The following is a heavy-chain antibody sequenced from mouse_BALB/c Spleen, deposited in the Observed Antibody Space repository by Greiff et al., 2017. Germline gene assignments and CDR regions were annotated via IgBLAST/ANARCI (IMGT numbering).Heavy chain of an antibody. D-gene: IGHD1-1*01. V-gene: IGHV1-67*01. CDR1: GYTFTDYA. CDR2: ISIYYDNT. J-gene: IGHJ4*01. CDR3: ARHYYGSSRAMDY. Sequence: QVQLQQSGPELVRPGESVKITCKGSGYTFTDYAMHWVKQSHAKSLEWIGVISIYYDNTNYNQKFKDKATLTVDKSSSTAYMQLSSPTSEDSAVYYCARHYYGSSRAMDYWGQGTSVTVSS.